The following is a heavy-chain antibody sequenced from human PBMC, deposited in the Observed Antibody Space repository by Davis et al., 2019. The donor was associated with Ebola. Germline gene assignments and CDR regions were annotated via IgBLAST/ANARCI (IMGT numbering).Heavy chain of an antibody. D-gene: IGHD6-13*01. CDR2: INTGNGNT. V-gene: IGHV1-3*04. J-gene: IGHJ6*03. CDR3: ARGGTAAAGTSYYYMDV. CDR1: GYTFTSYA. Sequence: AASVKVSCKASGYTFTSYAMHWVRQAPGQRLEWMGWINTGNGNTKYSRKFQGRVTITRDTSASTAYMELSSLRSEDTAVYYCARGGTAAAGTSYYYMDVWGKGTTVTVSS.